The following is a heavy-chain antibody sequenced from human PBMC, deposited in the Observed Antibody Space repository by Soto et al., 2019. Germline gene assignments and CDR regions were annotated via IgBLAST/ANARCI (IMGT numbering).Heavy chain of an antibody. Sequence: GSLRLSCAASGFTFSDYSMNWVRQAPGKGLEWVSSISSSSSYIYYADTVKGRFTISRDNAKNSLYLQMNSLRAEDTAVYYCARASSSWKGWFDPWGQGTLVTVSS. D-gene: IGHD6-13*01. CDR3: ARASSSWKGWFDP. J-gene: IGHJ5*02. CDR1: GFTFSDYS. V-gene: IGHV3-21*01. CDR2: ISSSSSYI.